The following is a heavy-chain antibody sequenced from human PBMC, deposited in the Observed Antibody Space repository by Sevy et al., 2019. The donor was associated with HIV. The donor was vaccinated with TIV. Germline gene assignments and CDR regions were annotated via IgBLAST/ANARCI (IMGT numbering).Heavy chain of an antibody. CDR1: GFTLNNYA. V-gene: IGHV3-23*01. D-gene: IGHD3-10*01. CDR3: ARGGEGVIPSPVLGLGPWTKYWYFDL. J-gene: IGHJ2*01. CDR2: ISGSGVST. Sequence: GGSLRLSCAASGFTLNNYAMNWVRQAPGKGLEWVSGISGSGVSTYYADSVKGRFTISRDNSKNTLYLQMNSLRAEDTAVYYCARGGEGVIPSPVLGLGPWTKYWYFDLWGRGTLVTVSS.